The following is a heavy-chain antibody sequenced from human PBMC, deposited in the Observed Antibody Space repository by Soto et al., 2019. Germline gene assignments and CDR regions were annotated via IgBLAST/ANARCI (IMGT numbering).Heavy chain of an antibody. V-gene: IGHV1-18*01. J-gene: IGHJ3*02. CDR2: ISAYNGNT. Sequence: ASVKVSCKASGYTFTSYGISWVRQAPGQGLEWMGWISAYNGNTNYAQKLQGRVTMTTDTSTSTAYMELRSLRSDDTAVYYCARDVVVVVDDTRQRWRAFDIWGQGTMVTVS. D-gene: IGHD2-15*01. CDR3: ARDVVVVVDDTRQRWRAFDI. CDR1: GYTFTSYG.